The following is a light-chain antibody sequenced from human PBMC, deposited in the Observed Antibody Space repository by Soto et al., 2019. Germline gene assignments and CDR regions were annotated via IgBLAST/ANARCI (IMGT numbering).Light chain of an antibody. CDR3: MQALQTRT. J-gene: IGKJ1*01. V-gene: IGKV3-20*01. CDR1: QTLSNR. Sequence: EIVLTQSPGTLSLSPGERATLSCRASQTLSNRLAWYQHKPGQAPRLLMFRTSSRASGVPDRFSGSGSGTDFTLKISRVEAEDVGVYYCMQALQTRTFGQGTKVDIK. CDR2: RTS.